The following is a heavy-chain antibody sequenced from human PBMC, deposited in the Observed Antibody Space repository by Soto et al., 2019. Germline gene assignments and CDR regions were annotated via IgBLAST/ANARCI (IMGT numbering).Heavy chain of an antibody. V-gene: IGHV4-59*01. Sequence: SETLSLTCTASGGSISSYYWSWIRQPPGKGLEWIGYIYYSGSTNYNPSLKSRVTISVDTSKNQFSLKLSSVTAADTAVYYCARGMLGNSFGFDAFSYYGMDVWGQGTTVTVSS. D-gene: IGHD3-16*01. CDR2: IYYSGST. J-gene: IGHJ6*02. CDR1: GGSISSYY. CDR3: ARGMLGNSFGFDAFSYYGMDV.